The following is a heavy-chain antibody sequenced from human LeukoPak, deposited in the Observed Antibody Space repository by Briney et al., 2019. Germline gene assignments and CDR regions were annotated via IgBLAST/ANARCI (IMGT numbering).Heavy chain of an antibody. D-gene: IGHD6-13*01. CDR3: ARDWSGIAAAGFAFDI. CDR1: GFTFSSYG. J-gene: IGHJ3*02. CDR2: IWYDGSNK. V-gene: IGHV3-33*01. Sequence: GGSLRLSCAASGFTFSSYGMHWVRQAPGKGLEWVAVIWYDGSNKYYADSVKGRFTISRDNSKNTLYLQMNSLRAEDTAVYYCARDWSGIAAAGFAFDIWGQGTTVTVSS.